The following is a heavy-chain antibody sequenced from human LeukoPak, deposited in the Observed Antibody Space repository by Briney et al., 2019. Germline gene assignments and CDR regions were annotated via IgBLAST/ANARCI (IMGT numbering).Heavy chain of an antibody. Sequence: SETLSLACTVSSGSISTSNYYWGWVRQPPGKALEWIGNIFYSGSTYYSPSLKSRLTISLDPSKNHFSLKLSSVTAPDTAVYYCVMTGDGDAFAVWGQRTMVTVSS. D-gene: IGHD5-24*01. J-gene: IGHJ3*01. CDR1: SGSISTSNYY. CDR3: VMTGDGDAFAV. V-gene: IGHV4-39*07. CDR2: IFYSGST.